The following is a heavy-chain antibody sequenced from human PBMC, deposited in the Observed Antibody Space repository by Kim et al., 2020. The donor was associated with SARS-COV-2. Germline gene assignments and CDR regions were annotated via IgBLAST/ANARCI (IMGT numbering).Heavy chain of an antibody. CDR1: GFTFDDYA. CDR2: ISWNSGSI. Sequence: GGSLRLSCAASGFTFDDYAMHWVRQAPGKGLEWVSGISWNSGSIGYADSVKGRFTISRDNAKNSLYLQMNSLRAEDTALYYCAKVLGIAAAGEYGMDVWGQATTVTVSS. CDR3: AKVLGIAAAGEYGMDV. D-gene: IGHD6-13*01. V-gene: IGHV3-9*01. J-gene: IGHJ6*02.